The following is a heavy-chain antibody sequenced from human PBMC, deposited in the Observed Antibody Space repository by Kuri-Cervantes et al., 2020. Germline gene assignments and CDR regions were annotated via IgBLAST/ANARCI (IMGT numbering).Heavy chain of an antibody. Sequence: GGSLRLSCTASGFTFSAFYMTWIRQTPKKGLEWLSYISGSGTIINDADSVKGRFTISRDNAKNSMYLQMNNLRDEDTGVYFCARDFSNLGFDQWGQGTLVTVSS. CDR3: ARDFSNLGFDQ. J-gene: IGHJ4*02. CDR1: GFTFSAFY. D-gene: IGHD4-11*01. CDR2: ISGSGTII. V-gene: IGHV3-11*01.